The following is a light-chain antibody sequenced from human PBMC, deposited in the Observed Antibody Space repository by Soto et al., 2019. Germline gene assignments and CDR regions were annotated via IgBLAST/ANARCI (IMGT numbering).Light chain of an antibody. Sequence: EIVLTQSPGTLSLSPGERATLSCRASQAVRSEYFAWYQQKPGHPPRLLIFGVSTRATGIPDRISAGVSGTDFTLTINRLAHEDLDLYYCHQYGNSPLTFGGGTKVDI. CDR2: GVS. CDR3: HQYGNSPLT. V-gene: IGKV3-20*01. CDR1: QAVRSEY. J-gene: IGKJ4*01.